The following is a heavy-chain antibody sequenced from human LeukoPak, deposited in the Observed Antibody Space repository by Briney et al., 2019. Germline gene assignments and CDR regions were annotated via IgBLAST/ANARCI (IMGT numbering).Heavy chain of an antibody. Sequence: PSETLSLTCAVYGGSFSGYYWSWIRQPPGKGLEWIGEINHSGSTNYNPSLKSQVTISVDTSKNQFSLKLSSVTAADTAVYYCAGTDILTGYSWAFDIWGQGTMVTVSS. D-gene: IGHD3-9*01. J-gene: IGHJ3*02. V-gene: IGHV4-34*01. CDR2: INHSGST. CDR1: GGSFSGYY. CDR3: AGTDILTGYSWAFDI.